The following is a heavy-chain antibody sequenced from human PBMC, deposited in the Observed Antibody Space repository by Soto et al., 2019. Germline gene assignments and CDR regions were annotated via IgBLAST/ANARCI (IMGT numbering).Heavy chain of an antibody. J-gene: IGHJ1*01. V-gene: IGHV3-30*03. CDR2: ISYDGSDK. CDR3: AIGVVVATTYFQH. Sequence: QVQLVESGGGVVQPGRSLRLSCAASGFTFSSYGMHWVRQAPGKGLEWVAVISYDGSDKYYADSVKGRFTIPRDNSNNTLYQQMDILRAEDTAVYYCAIGVVVATTYFQHWGQCTVVTVSS. D-gene: IGHD2-15*01. CDR1: GFTFSSYG.